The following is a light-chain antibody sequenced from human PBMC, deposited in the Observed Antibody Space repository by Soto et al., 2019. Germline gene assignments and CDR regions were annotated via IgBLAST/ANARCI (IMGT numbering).Light chain of an antibody. CDR1: QAISSS. CDR2: AAS. J-gene: IGKJ2*01. CDR3: QHLNDYRYT. V-gene: IGKV1-9*01. Sequence: DIQLTQSPSFLSASVGDRVTITCRASQAISSSLAWYQHNPGKAPKLLIYAASTLQNGVPSSFSGSGSGTEFTLIINNRQPEDFATYYCQHLNDYRYTFGQGTKVEIK.